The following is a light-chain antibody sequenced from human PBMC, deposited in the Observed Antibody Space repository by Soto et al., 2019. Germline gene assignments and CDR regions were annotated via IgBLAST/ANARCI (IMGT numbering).Light chain of an antibody. CDR1: SSDVGGYNC. Sequence: QSVLTQPASVSGSPGQSITISCAGTSSDVGGYNCVSWYQLHPGKAPKLIIYEVSNRPSGVSNRFSGSNSGNTASLTISGLQAEDEADYYCSSYTSSTAYGFGTGTKVTV. J-gene: IGLJ1*01. V-gene: IGLV2-14*01. CDR3: SSYTSSTAYG. CDR2: EVS.